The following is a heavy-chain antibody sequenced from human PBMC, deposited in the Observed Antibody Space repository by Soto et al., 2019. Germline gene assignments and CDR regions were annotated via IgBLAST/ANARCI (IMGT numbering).Heavy chain of an antibody. CDR3: ARDDKGESRFYYYGMDV. CDR2: IIPIFGTA. D-gene: IGHD3-16*01. J-gene: IGHJ6*02. V-gene: IGHV1-69*13. CDR1: GGTFSSYA. Sequence: GASVKVSCKASGGTFSSYAISWVRQAPGQGLEWMGGIIPIFGTANYAQKFQGRVTITADESTSTAYMELSSLRSEDTAVYYCARDDKGESRFYYYGMDVRAQGTTVTVSS.